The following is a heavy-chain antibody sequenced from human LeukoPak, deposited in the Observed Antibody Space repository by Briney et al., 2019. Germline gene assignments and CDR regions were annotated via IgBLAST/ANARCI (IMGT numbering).Heavy chain of an antibody. CDR1: GGSFSGYY. D-gene: IGHD2-15*01. CDR3: ARDRDCSGGSCYSVNYFDS. J-gene: IGHJ4*02. Sequence: SETLSLTCAVYGGSFSGYYWSWIRQPPGKGLEWIGEINHSGSTNYNPSLKSRVTISGDTSKNEFSLKLSSVTAADTAVYYCARDRDCSGGSCYSVNYFDSWGQGTLVTVSS. V-gene: IGHV4-34*01. CDR2: INHSGST.